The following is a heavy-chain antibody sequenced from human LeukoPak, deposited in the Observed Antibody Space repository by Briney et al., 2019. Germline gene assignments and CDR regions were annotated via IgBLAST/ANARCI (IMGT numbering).Heavy chain of an antibody. J-gene: IGHJ4*02. D-gene: IGHD1-1*01. V-gene: IGHV1-18*01. CDR3: AGVEGYNWNDGLFDY. Sequence: ASVKVSCKASGYTFTSYGISWVRQAPGQGLEWMGWISAYNGNTNYAQKLQGRVTMTTDTSTSTAYMELRSLRSDDTAVYYCAGVEGYNWNDGLFDYWGQGTLVTVSS. CDR2: ISAYNGNT. CDR1: GYTFTSYG.